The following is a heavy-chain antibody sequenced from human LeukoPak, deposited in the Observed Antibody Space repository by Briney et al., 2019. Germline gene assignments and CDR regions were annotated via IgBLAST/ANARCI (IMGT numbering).Heavy chain of an antibody. Sequence: SETLSLTCTVSGYSISSGYYWGWIRQSPGKGLEWIGSIFYSGSTDYNPSLKSRVTISVDTSKNQFSLKLSSVTAADTAVYYCARWPVVAATPFDYWGQGTLVTVSS. CDR3: ARWPVVAATPFDY. D-gene: IGHD2-15*01. CDR1: GYSISSGYY. CDR2: IFYSGST. V-gene: IGHV4-38-2*02. J-gene: IGHJ4*02.